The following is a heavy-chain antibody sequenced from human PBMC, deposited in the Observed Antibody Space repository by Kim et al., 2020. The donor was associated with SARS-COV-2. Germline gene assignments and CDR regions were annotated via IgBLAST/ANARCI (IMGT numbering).Heavy chain of an antibody. Sequence: GGSLRLSCSTTGFTFNNYGMLWVRRAPGKRLEWVAVIWFDGSQKEYAESVNGRFTISRDNSKNTLFLQMNILRPEDTAIYYCARWGRDSGAVFGGQGTLVTVSS. V-gene: IGHV3-33*01. CDR3: ARWGRDSGAVF. J-gene: IGHJ4*02. CDR2: IWFDGSQK. CDR1: GFTFNNYG. D-gene: IGHD3-16*01.